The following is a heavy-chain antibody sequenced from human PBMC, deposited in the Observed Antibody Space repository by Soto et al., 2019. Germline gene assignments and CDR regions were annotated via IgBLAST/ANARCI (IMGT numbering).Heavy chain of an antibody. Sequence: LSLTCTVSGGSISSYYWSWIRQPPGKGLEWIGYIYYSGSTNYNPSLKSRVTISVDTSKNQFSLKLSSVTAADTAVYYCARDVSYYGSGSYYNWFDYWGQGTLVTDSS. D-gene: IGHD3-10*01. CDR3: ARDVSYYGSGSYYNWFDY. V-gene: IGHV4-59*01. CDR2: IYYSGST. J-gene: IGHJ4*02. CDR1: GGSISSYY.